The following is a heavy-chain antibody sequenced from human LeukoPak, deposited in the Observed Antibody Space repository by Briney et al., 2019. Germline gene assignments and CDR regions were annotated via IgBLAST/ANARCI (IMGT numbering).Heavy chain of an antibody. V-gene: IGHV4-39*01. CDR1: GGSISSSSYY. D-gene: IGHD3-10*01. Sequence: SETLSLTCTVSGGSISSSSYYWGWIRQPPGKGLEWIGSIYYSGSTHYNPSLKSRVTISVDTSKNQFSLKLSSVTAADTAVYYCARHRAGPTDYWGQGTLVTVSS. CDR2: IYYSGST. J-gene: IGHJ4*02. CDR3: ARHRAGPTDY.